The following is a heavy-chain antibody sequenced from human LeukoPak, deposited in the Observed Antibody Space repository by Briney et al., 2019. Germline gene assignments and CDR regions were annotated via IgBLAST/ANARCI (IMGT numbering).Heavy chain of an antibody. D-gene: IGHD3-22*01. CDR1: GFTFSSYA. Sequence: GGSLRLSCAASGFTFSSYAMSWVRQAPGKGLEWVSAISGSGGSTYYADSVKGRFTISRDNSKNTLYLQMNSLRAEDTAVYYCAKVDSSGYLYYYGIDVWGQGTTVTVSS. CDR3: AKVDSSGYLYYYGIDV. V-gene: IGHV3-23*01. J-gene: IGHJ6*02. CDR2: ISGSGGST.